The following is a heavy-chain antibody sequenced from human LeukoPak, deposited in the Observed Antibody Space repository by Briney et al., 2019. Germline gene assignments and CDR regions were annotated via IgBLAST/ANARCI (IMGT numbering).Heavy chain of an antibody. Sequence: GGSLRLSCAASGFTFSSYGMSWVRQAPGKGLEWLSHITSGGTIYCADSVKGRFAISRDNAKSSLYLQMSSLRDEDTAVYYCARRYNSGMDVWGQGTTVTVSS. CDR2: ITSGGTI. V-gene: IGHV3-48*02. CDR3: ARRYNSGMDV. J-gene: IGHJ6*02. CDR1: GFTFSSYG. D-gene: IGHD1-20*01.